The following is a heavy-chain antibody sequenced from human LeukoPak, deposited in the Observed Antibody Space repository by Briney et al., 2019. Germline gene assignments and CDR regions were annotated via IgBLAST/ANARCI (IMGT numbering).Heavy chain of an antibody. CDR3: ARGAYYYED. D-gene: IGHD3-22*01. CDR1: GFTFSSYA. V-gene: IGHV3-23*01. Sequence: PGGSLRLSCAASGFTFSSYAMSWVRQAPGKGLEWVSTINGGGVNTHYADSVGGRFTISRDNAKNSLYLQMNSLRAEDTAVYYCARGAYYYEDWGQGTLVTVSS. J-gene: IGHJ4*02. CDR2: INGGGVNT.